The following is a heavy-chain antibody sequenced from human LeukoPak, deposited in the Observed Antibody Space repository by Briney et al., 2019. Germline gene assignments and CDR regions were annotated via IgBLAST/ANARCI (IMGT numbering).Heavy chain of an antibody. CDR3: ARGANQYSSSWRWKSSHQYEGNFYYYYMDV. V-gene: IGHV1-69*05. Sequence: SVKASCKASGGTFSSYAISWVRQAPGQGLEWMGGIIPIFGTANYAQKFQGRVTITTDESTSTAYMELSSLRSEDTAVYYCARGANQYSSSWRWKSSHQYEGNFYYYYMDVWGKGTTVTVSS. CDR1: GGTFSSYA. D-gene: IGHD6-13*01. J-gene: IGHJ6*03. CDR2: IIPIFGTA.